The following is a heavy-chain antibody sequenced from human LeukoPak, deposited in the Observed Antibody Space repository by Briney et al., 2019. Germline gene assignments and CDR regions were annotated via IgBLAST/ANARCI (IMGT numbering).Heavy chain of an antibody. J-gene: IGHJ4*02. CDR1: GGSFSGYY. CDR3: ARGLPYDY. CDR2: INHSGST. Sequence: SETLSLTCAVYGGSFSGYYWSWIRQPPGKGLEWIGEINHSGSTNYNPSLKSRVTISVDTSKNQFSLKLSSVTAADTAVYYCARGLPYDYWGQGTLVTVSS. V-gene: IGHV4-34*01.